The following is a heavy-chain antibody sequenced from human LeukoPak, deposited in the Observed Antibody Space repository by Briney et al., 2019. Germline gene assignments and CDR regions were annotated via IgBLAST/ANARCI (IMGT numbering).Heavy chain of an antibody. J-gene: IGHJ3*02. CDR2: IYYSGST. D-gene: IGHD3-22*01. V-gene: IGHV4-30-4*08. CDR3: ARAEIYYYDSSGYPRGAFDI. Sequence: SETLSLTCTVSGGSISSGDYYWSWIRQPPGKGLEWIGYIYYSGSTYYNPSLKSRVTISVDTSKNQFSLKLSSVTAADTAVYYCARAEIYYYDSSGYPRGAFDIRGQGTMVTVSS. CDR1: GGSISSGDYY.